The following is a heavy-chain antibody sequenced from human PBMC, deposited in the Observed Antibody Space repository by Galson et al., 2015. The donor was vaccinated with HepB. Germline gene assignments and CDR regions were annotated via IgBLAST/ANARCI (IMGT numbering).Heavy chain of an antibody. CDR2: INEGGSEK. Sequence: SLRLSCAASGFTFNRSWMGWLRQAPGRGLEWVVNINEGGSEKYYVDSVKGRFTISRDNAKSSLYLQMNSLRVEDTAVYYCARAILSGYDRWGQGTLVTVSS. V-gene: IGHV3-7*03. CDR1: GFTFNRSW. CDR3: ARAILSGYDR. D-gene: IGHD5-12*01. J-gene: IGHJ5*02.